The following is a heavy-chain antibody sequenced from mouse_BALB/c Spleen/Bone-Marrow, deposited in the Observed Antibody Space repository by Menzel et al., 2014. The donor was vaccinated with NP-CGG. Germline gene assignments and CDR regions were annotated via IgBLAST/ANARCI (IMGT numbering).Heavy chain of an antibody. CDR2: INPSSGYT. CDR3: ARWAYGRSSAWFAY. Sequence: VQLQESAAELASPGASVKMSCKASGYTFSTYTVHWVKQKPGQGPQWIGYINPSSGYTEYNQKFQDKTTLTADKSSSTAYMQVSSLTFEDSAVYYCARWAYGRSSAWFAYWGQGTLVTVSA. CDR1: GYTFSTYT. D-gene: IGHD1-1*02. J-gene: IGHJ3*01. V-gene: IGHV1-4*02.